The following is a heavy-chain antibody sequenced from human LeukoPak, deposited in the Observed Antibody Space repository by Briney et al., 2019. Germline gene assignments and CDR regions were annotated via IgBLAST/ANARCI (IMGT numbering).Heavy chain of an antibody. CDR3: ARSPHEEGIVPAAKDC. CDR2: INAGSGNI. V-gene: IGHV1-3*01. CDR1: GYTFSSYA. D-gene: IGHD2-2*01. Sequence: ASVKVSCKASGYTFSSYAMHWVRQVPGQRLEWMGWINAGSGNIKYSQKFQGRFTITRDTSASTAYMELSSLRSDDTAVYYCARSPHEEGIVPAAKDCWGQGTLVTVSS. J-gene: IGHJ4*02.